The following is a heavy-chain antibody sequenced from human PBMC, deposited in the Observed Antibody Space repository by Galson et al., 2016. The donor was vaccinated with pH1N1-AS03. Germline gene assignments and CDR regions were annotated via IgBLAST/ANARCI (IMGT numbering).Heavy chain of an antibody. J-gene: IGHJ4*02. D-gene: IGHD1-1*01. CDR3: AKDSPSRWELVR. CDR2: ISHDGNEK. CDR1: GFTFSDYG. V-gene: IGHV3-30*18. Sequence: SLRLSCAASGFTFSDYGMHWARQAPGKGLEWVALISHDGNEKYYAESVKGRFAISRDNSKNTLDLQMNSLSADDTAVYYCAKDSPSRWELVRWGQGTLVIVSS.